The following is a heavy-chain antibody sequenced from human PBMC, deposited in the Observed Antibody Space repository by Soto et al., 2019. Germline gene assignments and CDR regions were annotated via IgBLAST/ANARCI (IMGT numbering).Heavy chain of an antibody. CDR2: ISAYNGNT. J-gene: IGHJ4*02. V-gene: IGHV1-18*01. Sequence: QVQLVQSGAEVKKPGASVKVSCKASGYTFTSYGISWVRQAPGQGLEWMGWISAYNGNTNYAQKLQGRITMTTHTTTRTAYMELRSARTQDTAVNYCARESSSSCHDYWGQGTLVTVSS. CDR1: GYTFTSYG. D-gene: IGHD6-13*01. CDR3: ARESSSSCHDY.